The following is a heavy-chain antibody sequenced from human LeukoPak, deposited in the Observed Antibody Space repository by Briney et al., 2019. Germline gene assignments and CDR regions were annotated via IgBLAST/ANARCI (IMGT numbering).Heavy chain of an antibody. CDR1: GFTFSTYW. Sequence: PGGSLRLSCAASGFTFSTYWMHWVRQAPGKGLVWVSSINSDASRTSHADSVKGRFTISRDNAKNTLYLQMNSLRVEDTAIYYCAKESNGLDIWGRGTMVIVTS. CDR3: AKESNGLDI. CDR2: INSDASRT. J-gene: IGHJ3*02. D-gene: IGHD2-8*01. V-gene: IGHV3-74*01.